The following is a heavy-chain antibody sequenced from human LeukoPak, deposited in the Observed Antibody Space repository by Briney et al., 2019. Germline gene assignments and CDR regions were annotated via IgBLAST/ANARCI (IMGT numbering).Heavy chain of an antibody. Sequence: SETLSLTCAIYGGSFSGYYWSWIRQLPGKGLEWIGEINHSGSTNYNPSLKSRVTISVDTSKNQFSLKLSSATAADTAVYYCARDSVYWGQGTLVTVSS. CDR3: ARDSVY. V-gene: IGHV4-34*01. CDR2: INHSGST. D-gene: IGHD5/OR15-5a*01. J-gene: IGHJ4*02. CDR1: GGSFSGYY.